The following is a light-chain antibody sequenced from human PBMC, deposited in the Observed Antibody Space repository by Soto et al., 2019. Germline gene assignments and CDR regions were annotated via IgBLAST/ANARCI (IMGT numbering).Light chain of an antibody. CDR2: GAS. Sequence: LSLSAGALSLSSGGGSPLSCSTSQSVSSSYSACYQKTPGQPPSLLNDGASSRATGIPDIFSGRGSGTDSTPTISRLEPEDFAVYYRQQYVSPPSTFGQGTKVDIK. CDR1: QSVSSSY. J-gene: IGKJ1*01. CDR3: QQYVSPPST. V-gene: IGKV3-20*01.